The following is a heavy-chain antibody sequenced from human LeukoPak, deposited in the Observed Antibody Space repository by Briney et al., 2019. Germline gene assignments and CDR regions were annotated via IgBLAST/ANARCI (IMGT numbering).Heavy chain of an antibody. CDR3: ASLYYGSGAD. CDR2: INHSGST. CDR1: GGSFSGYY. D-gene: IGHD3-10*01. Sequence: SETLSLTCAVYGGSFSGYYWSWVRQPPGKGLEWIGEINHSGSTNYNPSLKSRVTISVDTSKNQFSLKLSSVTAADTAVYYCASLYYGSGADWGQGTLVTVSS. J-gene: IGHJ4*02. V-gene: IGHV4-34*01.